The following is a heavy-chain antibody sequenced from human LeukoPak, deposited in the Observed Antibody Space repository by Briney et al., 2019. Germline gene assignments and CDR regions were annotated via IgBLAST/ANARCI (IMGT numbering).Heavy chain of an antibody. Sequence: GGSLRLSCEASGFTFADFGMAWVRQAPGKGLEWVSGINWNGGSTGYADSVKGRFTISRDNSKNTLYLQMNSLRAEDTAVYYCARYMILGFFFDNWGQGTLVTVSS. CDR3: ARYMILGFFFDN. CDR1: GFTFADFG. CDR2: INWNGGST. D-gene: IGHD3/OR15-3a*01. V-gene: IGHV3-20*04. J-gene: IGHJ4*02.